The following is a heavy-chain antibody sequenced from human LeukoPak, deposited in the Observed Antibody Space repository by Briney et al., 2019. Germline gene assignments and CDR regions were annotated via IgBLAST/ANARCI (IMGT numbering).Heavy chain of an antibody. CDR1: GGSISSYY. D-gene: IGHD4-23*01. Sequence: SSETLSLTCTVSGGSISSYYWSWIRQPPGKGLEWIGYIYYSGSTNYNPSLKSRVTISVDTSKNQFSLKLSSVTAADTAVYYCSLCPVVTHRYNWFDPWGQGTLVTVSS. V-gene: IGHV4-59*12. CDR2: IYYSGST. J-gene: IGHJ5*02. CDR3: SLCPVVTHRYNWFDP.